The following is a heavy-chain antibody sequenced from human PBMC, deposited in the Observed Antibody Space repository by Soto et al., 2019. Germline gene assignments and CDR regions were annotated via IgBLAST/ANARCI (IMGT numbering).Heavy chain of an antibody. J-gene: IGHJ4*02. Sequence: EVQLVESGGGLVQPGGSLRLSCAASGFTFSTHWMTWVRQPPGKGLEWVANINQDGSERYYVDAVRGRFTISRDNANNSLYLQMNSLRAEDTAVYYCVCGGNFYVYWGQGTLVTVSP. CDR1: GFTFSTHW. V-gene: IGHV3-7*01. CDR3: VCGGNFYVY. D-gene: IGHD3-16*01. CDR2: INQDGSER.